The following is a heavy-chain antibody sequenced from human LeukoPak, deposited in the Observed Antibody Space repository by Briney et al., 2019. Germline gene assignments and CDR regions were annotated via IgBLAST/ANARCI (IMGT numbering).Heavy chain of an antibody. Sequence: GGSLRLSCAASGFTFSDYYMSWIRQAPGKGLEWVSYISSSSSYTNYADSVKGRFTISRDNAKNSLYLQMSSLRAEDTAVYYCARGVGATHFDYWGQGTLVTVSS. D-gene: IGHD1-26*01. CDR3: ARGVGATHFDY. CDR2: ISSSSSYT. CDR1: GFTFSDYY. J-gene: IGHJ4*02. V-gene: IGHV3-11*06.